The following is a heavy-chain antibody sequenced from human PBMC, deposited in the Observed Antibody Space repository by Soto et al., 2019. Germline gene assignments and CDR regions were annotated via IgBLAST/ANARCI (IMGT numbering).Heavy chain of an antibody. CDR1: CGSISSYY. V-gene: IGHV4-59*01. CDR3: ARFIAVGNCFDP. Sequence: SETLSLTCTVSCGSISSYYWSWIRQPPGNGLYCIGYIYYSVITNXXPSLKSRXXISVDTSKNHXSLKLXSVTAAYTALYYCARFIAVGNCFDPWRQGTLVTDSS. D-gene: IGHD6-19*01. CDR2: IYYSVIT. J-gene: IGHJ5*02.